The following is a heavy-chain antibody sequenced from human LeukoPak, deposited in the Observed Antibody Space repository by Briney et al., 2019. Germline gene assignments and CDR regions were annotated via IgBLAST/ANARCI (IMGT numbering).Heavy chain of an antibody. D-gene: IGHD2-2*01. CDR2: ISWNSGSI. Sequence: GRSLRLSCTASGFTFDDDAMHWVRQAPGKGLEWVSGISWNSGSIDYADSVKGRFTISRDNAKNSLYLQMNSLRAEDTALYYCAKDACSSTTCSFDYWGQGTLVTVSS. J-gene: IGHJ4*02. V-gene: IGHV3-9*01. CDR3: AKDACSSTTCSFDY. CDR1: GFTFDDDA.